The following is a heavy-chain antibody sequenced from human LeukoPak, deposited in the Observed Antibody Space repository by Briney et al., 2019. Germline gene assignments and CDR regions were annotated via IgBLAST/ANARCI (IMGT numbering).Heavy chain of an antibody. CDR1: GFTFSSYS. J-gene: IGHJ4*02. D-gene: IGHD5-24*01. CDR2: ISSSSIYI. V-gene: IGHV3-21*01. Sequence: GGSLRLSCAASGFTFSSYSMNWVRQAPGKGLEWVSSISSSSIYIYYADSVKGRFTISRDNAKNSLYLQMNSLRAEDTAVYYCAKQMAVDYFDYWGQGTLVTVSS. CDR3: AKQMAVDYFDY.